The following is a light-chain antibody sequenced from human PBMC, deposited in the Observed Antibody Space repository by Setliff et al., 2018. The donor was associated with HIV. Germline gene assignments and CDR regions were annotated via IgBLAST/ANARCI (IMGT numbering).Light chain of an antibody. J-gene: IGLJ1*01. CDR3: SSYAITNTLP. Sequence: QSVLTQPRSVSGSPGQSVTISCTGTSSDVGGYNSVSWYQQHPGKAPKLIISEVNNRPSGVSNRFSGSKSGNTASLTISGLQTEDEGDYYCSSYAITNTLPFGTGTKVTVL. V-gene: IGLV2-14*01. CDR1: SSDVGGYNS. CDR2: EVN.